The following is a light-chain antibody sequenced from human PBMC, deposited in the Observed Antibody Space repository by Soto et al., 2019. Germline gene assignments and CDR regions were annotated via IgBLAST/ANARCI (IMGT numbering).Light chain of an antibody. V-gene: IGKV1-5*03. CDR2: KAS. CDR3: QQYNSYSPT. J-gene: IGKJ1*01. Sequence: DIQMTQSPSTLSASVGDRVTITCRASQSISIWLAWYQQKPGKAPKLLIYKASSLESGVPSRFNGSGSGTEFTLTISSLQPADFATYYYQQYNSYSPTFGHGTKVEIK. CDR1: QSISIW.